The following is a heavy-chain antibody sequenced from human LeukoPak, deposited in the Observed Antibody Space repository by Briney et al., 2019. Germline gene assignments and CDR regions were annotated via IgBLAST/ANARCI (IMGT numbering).Heavy chain of an antibody. V-gene: IGHV4-61*01. D-gene: IGHD4-17*01. CDR2: IYYSGST. CDR3: ARRAGEYSHPYDY. J-gene: IGHJ4*02. Sequence: KPSETLSLTCTVSGGSIRSSNYYWSWIRQPPGKGLEWIGYIYYSGSTNYNPSLKSRVTISVDTSKNQFSLRLSSVTAADTAVYYCARRAGEYSHPYDYWGQGTLVTVSS. CDR1: GGSIRSSNYY.